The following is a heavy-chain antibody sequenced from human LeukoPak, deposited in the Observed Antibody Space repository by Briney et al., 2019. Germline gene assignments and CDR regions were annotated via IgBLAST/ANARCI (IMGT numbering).Heavy chain of an antibody. Sequence: PSETLSLTCAVSGGSISSYYWSWIRQPAGKGLEWIGRIYTSGTTNYNPSLKSRVTMSVGTSKNQFSLNLNSVTAADTAVYYCARGFRLERYNWNYGGYYYYMDVWGKGTTVTVSS. D-gene: IGHD1-7*01. CDR1: GGSISSYY. CDR2: IYTSGTT. V-gene: IGHV4-4*07. CDR3: ARGFRLERYNWNYGGYYYYMDV. J-gene: IGHJ6*03.